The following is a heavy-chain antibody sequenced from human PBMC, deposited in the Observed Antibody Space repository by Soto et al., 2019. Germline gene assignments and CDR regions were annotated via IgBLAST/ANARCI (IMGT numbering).Heavy chain of an antibody. CDR2: FYDSGST. D-gene: IGHD3-10*01. V-gene: IGHV4-39*01. CDR1: GGSISITSYY. Sequence: PSETLSLTCTVSGGSISITSYYWVWIRQPPGKGLEWIGSFYDSGSTYYNPSLKSRGTISVDTSENQFSLKLSSVTAADPAVDYCARQVVDGTVTGAGSFDYWGKGTLVTVSS. J-gene: IGHJ4*02. CDR3: ARQVVDGTVTGAGSFDY.